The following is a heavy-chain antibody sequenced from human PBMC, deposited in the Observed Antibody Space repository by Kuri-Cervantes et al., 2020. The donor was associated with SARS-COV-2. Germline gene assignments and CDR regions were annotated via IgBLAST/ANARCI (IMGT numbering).Heavy chain of an antibody. CDR3: ARWQKYGSGSYSDAFDI. Sequence: GALRLSCTVSGGSISSYYWSWIRQPPGKGLEWIGYNYYSGSTNYNPSLKSRVTISVDTSKNQFSLKLSSLTAADTAVYYCARWQKYGSGSYSDAFDIWGRGTMVTVSS. J-gene: IGHJ3*02. D-gene: IGHD3-10*01. CDR1: GGSISSYY. CDR2: NYYSGST. V-gene: IGHV4-59*01.